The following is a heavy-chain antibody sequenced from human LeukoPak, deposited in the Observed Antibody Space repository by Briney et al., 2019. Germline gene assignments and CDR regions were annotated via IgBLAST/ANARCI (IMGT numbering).Heavy chain of an antibody. CDR2: FSSSSSYI. J-gene: IGHJ5*02. D-gene: IGHD4-17*01. Sequence: NPGGSLRLSCVMSGFTFSSYSMNWVRQAPGKGLEWVSSFSSSSSYIYYADSVKGRFTISRDNAKNSLYLQMNSLRAEDTAVYYCARDLEDGDLVNWFDPWGQGTLVTVSS. CDR3: ARDLEDGDLVNWFDP. V-gene: IGHV3-21*01. CDR1: GFTFSSYS.